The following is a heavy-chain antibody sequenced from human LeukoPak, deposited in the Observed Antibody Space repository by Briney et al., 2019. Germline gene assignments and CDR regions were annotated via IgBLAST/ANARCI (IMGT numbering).Heavy chain of an antibody. Sequence: PSETLSLTCTVSGGSISSYYWSWIRQPPGKGLEWIGYIYYSGSTNYNPSLKSRVTISVDTSKNQFSLKLSSVTAADTAVYYCARGREGIAAEMGGDWFDPWGQGTLVTVSS. CDR1: GGSISSYY. CDR2: IYYSGST. CDR3: ARGREGIAAEMGGDWFDP. V-gene: IGHV4-59*01. J-gene: IGHJ5*02. D-gene: IGHD6-13*01.